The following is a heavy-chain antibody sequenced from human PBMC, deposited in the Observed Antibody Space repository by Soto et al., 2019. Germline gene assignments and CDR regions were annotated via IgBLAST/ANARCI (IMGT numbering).Heavy chain of an antibody. Sequence: GGSLRLSCAASGFTFSNAWMNWVRQAPGKGLEWVGRMKRKTDGRTTDYAAPVKGRFTISRDDSKNTLYLQMNSLKTEDTAVYYCTTDPYYYDSSGYEPYFDYWGQGTLVTVSS. J-gene: IGHJ4*02. V-gene: IGHV3-15*07. CDR2: MKRKTDGRTT. D-gene: IGHD3-22*01. CDR1: GFTFSNAW. CDR3: TTDPYYYDSSGYEPYFDY.